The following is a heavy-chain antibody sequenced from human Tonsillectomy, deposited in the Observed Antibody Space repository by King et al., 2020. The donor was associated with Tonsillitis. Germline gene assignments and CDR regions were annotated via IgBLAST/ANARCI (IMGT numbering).Heavy chain of an antibody. CDR1: GDSINNYY. Sequence: QLQESGPGLVKPSETLSLTCTVSGDSINNYYWSWIRQPPGKGLEWIGYIFYRGCTNYNPSLKSRITMSLDTSKNQFSLKLSSVTAADTAVYFCANGRGYYPNYALDGWGQGTTVTVSS. CDR3: ANGRGYYPNYALDG. J-gene: IGHJ6*02. CDR2: IFYRGCT. D-gene: IGHD3-22*01. V-gene: IGHV4-59*08.